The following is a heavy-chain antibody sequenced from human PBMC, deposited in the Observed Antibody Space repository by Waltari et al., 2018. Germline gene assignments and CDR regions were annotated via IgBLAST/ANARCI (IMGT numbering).Heavy chain of an antibody. D-gene: IGHD5-18*01. Sequence: EVQLVESGGGLVKPGGSLRLSCAASGFTFSSYSMNWVRRAPGKGLEWVSSISSSSSYIYYADSVKGRFTISRDNAKNSLYLQMNSLRAEDTAVYYCARDSILGYSYGTSDYWGQGTLVTVSS. CDR2: ISSSSSYI. J-gene: IGHJ4*02. CDR3: ARDSILGYSYGTSDY. V-gene: IGHV3-21*01. CDR1: GFTFSSYS.